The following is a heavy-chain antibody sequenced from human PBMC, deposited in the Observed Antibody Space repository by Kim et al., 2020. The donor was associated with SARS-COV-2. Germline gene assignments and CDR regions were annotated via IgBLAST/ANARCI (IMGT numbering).Heavy chain of an antibody. J-gene: IGHJ1*01. D-gene: IGHD4-17*01. CDR2: ICNDGSNK. V-gene: IGHV3-33*06. CDR1: GFTFSSYC. CDR3: ANSHDYGDYAFQH. Sequence: GGSLRLSCAASGFTFSSYCLPWVRQAPGKGLEWVAVICNDGSNKYYADSWKGRFTFSRDNSKNTLYLQMNSLRAEDTAVYYCANSHDYGDYAFQHWGQGTLVTVSS.